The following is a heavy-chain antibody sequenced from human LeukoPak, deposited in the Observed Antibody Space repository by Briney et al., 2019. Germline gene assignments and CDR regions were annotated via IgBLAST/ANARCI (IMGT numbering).Heavy chain of an antibody. J-gene: IGHJ4*02. CDR2: FDAEDGET. V-gene: IGHV1-24*01. CDR1: GYTLTELS. CDR3: ATDLNGDPID. Sequence: ASVKVSCKVSGYTLTELSMHWVRQAPGKELEGMGGFDAEDGETIYAQKFQGRVTMTKDTSTDTAYNDMSRLRSEDTAVYYCATDLNGDPIDWGQGALVTVSS. D-gene: IGHD4-17*01.